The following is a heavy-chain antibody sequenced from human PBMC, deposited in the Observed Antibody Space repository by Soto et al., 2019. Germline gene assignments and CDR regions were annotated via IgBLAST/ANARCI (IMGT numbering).Heavy chain of an antibody. CDR3: ARLVWYYYDSSGYYGYYFDY. Sequence: GESLKISCKGSGYSFTSYRIAWVRQMPGKGLELMGIIYPTDSDITYSLSFHGQVTISRDKSISTAYLQSSSLKASDPAMYYCARLVWYYYDSSGYYGYYFDYWGQGTLVTVSS. CDR1: GYSFTSYR. J-gene: IGHJ4*02. D-gene: IGHD3-22*01. V-gene: IGHV5-51*01. CDR2: IYPTDSDI.